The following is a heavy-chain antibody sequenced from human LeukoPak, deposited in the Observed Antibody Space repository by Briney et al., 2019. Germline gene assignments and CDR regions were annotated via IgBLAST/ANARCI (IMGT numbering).Heavy chain of an antibody. CDR2: ISWNSGSI. V-gene: IGHV3-9*01. CDR3: AKDMEAVAGTSCDY. Sequence: GGSLRLSCAASGFTFDDYAMHWVRQAPGKGLEWVSGISWNSGSIGYADSVKGRFTISRDNAKNSLYLQMNSLRAEDTALYYCAKDMEAVAGTSCDYWGQGTLVTVSS. D-gene: IGHD6-19*01. CDR1: GFTFDDYA. J-gene: IGHJ4*02.